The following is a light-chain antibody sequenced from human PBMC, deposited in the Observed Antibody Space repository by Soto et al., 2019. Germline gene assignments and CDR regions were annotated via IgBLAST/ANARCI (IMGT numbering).Light chain of an antibody. V-gene: IGLV2-14*01. Sequence: QSALTQPASVSGSPGQSITISCTGTSSDVGGYNYVSWYQQHPGKAPKLMIYDVSNRPSGVSYRFSGSKSGNTASLTISGLQAEDEADYYGIHTRVFGTGTKLTVL. CDR1: SSDVGGYNY. J-gene: IGLJ1*01. CDR3: IHTRV. CDR2: DVS.